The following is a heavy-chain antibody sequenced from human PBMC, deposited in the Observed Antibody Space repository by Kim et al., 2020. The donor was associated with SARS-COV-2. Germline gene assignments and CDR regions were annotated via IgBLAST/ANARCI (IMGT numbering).Heavy chain of an antibody. D-gene: IGHD2-15*01. CDR3: ARGDGYSLDFDY. Sequence: NYNPSLQSRVTTSVHPSKNQFSLQLYSVTAADTAVYYWARGDGYSLDFDYWGQGTLVTVSS. J-gene: IGHJ4*02. V-gene: IGHV4-59*09.